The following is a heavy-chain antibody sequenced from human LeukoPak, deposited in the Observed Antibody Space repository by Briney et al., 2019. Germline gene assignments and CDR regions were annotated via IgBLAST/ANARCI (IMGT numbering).Heavy chain of an antibody. J-gene: IGHJ4*02. CDR2: IWYDGSNK. CDR1: GFTFSSYG. D-gene: IGHD6-13*01. CDR3: ARDRDSSSWFPHFDY. V-gene: IGHV3-33*01. Sequence: GGSLRLSCAASGFTFSSYGMHWVRQAPGKGLEWVAVIWYDGSNKYYVDSVKGRFTISRDNSKNTLYLQMNSLRAEDTAVYYCARDRDSSSWFPHFDYWGQGTLVTVSS.